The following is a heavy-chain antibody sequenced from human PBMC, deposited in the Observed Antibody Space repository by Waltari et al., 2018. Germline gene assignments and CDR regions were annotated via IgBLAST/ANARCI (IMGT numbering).Heavy chain of an antibody. D-gene: IGHD2-2*02. CDR3: AREDICRSTTCYTLDY. CDR2: MSYDGSSK. J-gene: IGHJ4*02. V-gene: IGHV3-30*01. Sequence: QVQMVESGGGVVPPGRSLRLSCAASGFPLRSYSILWVRQAPGKGLEWVALMSYDGSSKYYADSVKGRFTVSRDNSKNTVYLQLNSLRVEDTAVYYCAREDICRSTTCYTLDYWGLGTLVTVSS. CDR1: GFPLRSYS.